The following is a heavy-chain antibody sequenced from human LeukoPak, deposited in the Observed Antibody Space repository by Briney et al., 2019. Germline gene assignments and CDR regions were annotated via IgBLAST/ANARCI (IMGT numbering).Heavy chain of an antibody. CDR3: ARAVYGGNWDAFDI. J-gene: IGHJ3*02. V-gene: IGHV1-2*02. CDR1: GYTFTGYY. D-gene: IGHD4-23*01. CDR2: INPNSGGT. Sequence: ASVKVSCKASGYTFTGYYMHWVRQAPGLGLEWMGWINPNSGGTNYAQKFQGRVTMTRDTSISTAYMELSRLRSDDTAVYYCARAVYGGNWDAFDIWGQGTMVTVSS.